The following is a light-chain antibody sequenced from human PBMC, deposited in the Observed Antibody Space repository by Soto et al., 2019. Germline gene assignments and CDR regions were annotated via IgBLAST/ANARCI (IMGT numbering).Light chain of an antibody. Sequence: EIVLTQSPGTLSLSPGERATLSCRASQSVSNNYLAWYQQKPGQAPRLLIYGASNRATGIPDRFSGSGSGTDFTLTISRLEPEDFAVYFCQQYAGSPRTFGQGTKVDIK. CDR3: QQYAGSPRT. V-gene: IGKV3-20*01. CDR2: GAS. J-gene: IGKJ1*01. CDR1: QSVSNNY.